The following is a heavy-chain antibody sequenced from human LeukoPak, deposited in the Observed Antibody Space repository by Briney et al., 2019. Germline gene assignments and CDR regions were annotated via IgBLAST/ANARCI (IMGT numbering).Heavy chain of an antibody. Sequence: GESLKISCKGFGYRFTSYWIGWVRQMPGKGLEWMGIIYPGDSDTRYSPSFQGQVTISADKSISTAYLQWSSLKASDTAMYYCARRLLGYCSGGSCEYNFDYWGQGTLVTVSS. J-gene: IGHJ4*02. CDR3: ARRLLGYCSGGSCEYNFDY. CDR1: GYRFTSYW. CDR2: IYPGDSDT. V-gene: IGHV5-51*01. D-gene: IGHD2-15*01.